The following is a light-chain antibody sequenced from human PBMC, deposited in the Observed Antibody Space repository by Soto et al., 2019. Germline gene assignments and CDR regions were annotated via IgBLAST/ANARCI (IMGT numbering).Light chain of an antibody. CDR1: SSDVGGFKF. V-gene: IGLV2-8*01. CDR3: SSYAGSNSVL. CDR2: EVT. Sequence: QSALTQPPSASGSPGQSITISCTGTSSDVGGFKFVSWYQQHPGKAPKLMIYEVTKRPSGVPDRFSGSKSGNTASLTVSGLQPEDEADYYCSSYAGSNSVLFGGGTKLTVL. J-gene: IGLJ2*01.